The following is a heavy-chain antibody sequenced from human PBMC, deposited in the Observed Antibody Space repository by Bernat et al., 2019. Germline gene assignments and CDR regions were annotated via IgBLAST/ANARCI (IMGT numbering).Heavy chain of an antibody. CDR1: GFTFSSYW. J-gene: IGHJ5*02. V-gene: IGHV3-74*01. Sequence: EVQLVESGGGLVQPGGSLRLSCAASGFTFSSYWMHWVRQAPGKGLVWVSRINSDGSSTSYADSVTGRFTISRDNAKNTVYLQMNSLRAEDTAVYYCARDGGNYWGWFDPWGQGTLVTVSS. CDR3: ARDGGNYWGWFDP. D-gene: IGHD1-26*01. CDR2: INSDGSST.